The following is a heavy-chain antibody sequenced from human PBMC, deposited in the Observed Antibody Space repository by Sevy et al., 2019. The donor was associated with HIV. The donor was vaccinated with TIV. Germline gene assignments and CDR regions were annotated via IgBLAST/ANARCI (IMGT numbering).Heavy chain of an antibody. J-gene: IGHJ6*02. CDR1: GLTFSNYW. D-gene: IGHD2-2*01. V-gene: IGHV3-7*03. CDR3: ARDCSSTTCLWGLDV. Sequence: GGSLRLSCAASGLTFSNYWMTWVRQAPGKGLEWVANIKRDGSERYYVASVKGRFTISRDNAKNSLYLQMNSLRADDTAVYYCARDCSSTTCLWGLDVWGQWTTVTVSS. CDR2: IKRDGSER.